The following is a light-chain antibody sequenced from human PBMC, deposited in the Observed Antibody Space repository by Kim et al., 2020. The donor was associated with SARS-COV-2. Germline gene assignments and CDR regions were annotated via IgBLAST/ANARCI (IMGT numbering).Light chain of an antibody. V-gene: IGLV4-69*01. CDR3: QTWGTGIRV. J-gene: IGLJ7*01. CDR1: SGHSSYA. Sequence: SVKLTCTLSSGHSSYAIAWHQQQPEKGPRYLMKLNSDGSHSKGDGIPDRFSGSSSGAERYLTISSLRSEDEADYYCQTWGTGIRVFGGGTQLTVL. CDR2: LNSDGSH.